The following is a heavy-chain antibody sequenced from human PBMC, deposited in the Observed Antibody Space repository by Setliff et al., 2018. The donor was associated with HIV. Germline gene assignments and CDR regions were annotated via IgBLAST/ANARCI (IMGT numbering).Heavy chain of an antibody. CDR1: GGSFSGYY. J-gene: IGHJ6*04. CDR2: INHSGAT. Sequence: SETLSLTCAVYGGSFSGYYWTWIRQPPGKGLEWIGEINHSGATNYNLSLESRVTISVDTSKNQFSLKVTSVTPADTAVYFCVGVPSYYGTGILWVWGKGITVTVSS. CDR3: VGVPSYYGTGILWV. V-gene: IGHV4-34*01. D-gene: IGHD3-10*01.